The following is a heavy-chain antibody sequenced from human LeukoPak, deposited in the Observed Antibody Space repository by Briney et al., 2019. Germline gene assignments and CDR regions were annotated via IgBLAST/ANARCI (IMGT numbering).Heavy chain of an antibody. Sequence: GGSLRLPCAASGFTFSDYYMSWIRQAPGKGLEWVSYISHSGRTMYYADSVKGRFTISRDNAKYSLYLQMNSLRAGDTAVYYCARDSIVRGNIGNDMDVWGKGTTVTVSS. J-gene: IGHJ6*03. CDR2: ISHSGRTM. CDR1: GFTFSDYY. D-gene: IGHD2-8*01. CDR3: ARDSIVRGNIGNDMDV. V-gene: IGHV3-11*01.